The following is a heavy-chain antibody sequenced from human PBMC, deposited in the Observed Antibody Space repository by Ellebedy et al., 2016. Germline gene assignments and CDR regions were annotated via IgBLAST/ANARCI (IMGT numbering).Heavy chain of an antibody. J-gene: IGHJ6*03. CDR2: ISGSGGST. Sequence: GESLKISXAASGFTFSSYAMSWVRQAPGKGLEWVSAISGSGGSTYYADSVKGRFTISRDNSKNTLYLQMNSLRAEDTAVYYCAKDCGGDCYGGYYYYYYMDVWGKGTTVTVSS. CDR3: AKDCGGDCYGGYYYYYYMDV. D-gene: IGHD2-21*01. CDR1: GFTFSSYA. V-gene: IGHV3-23*01.